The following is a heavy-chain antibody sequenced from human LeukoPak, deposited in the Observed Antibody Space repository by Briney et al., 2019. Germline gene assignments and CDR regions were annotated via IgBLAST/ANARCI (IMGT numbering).Heavy chain of an antibody. D-gene: IGHD3-22*01. J-gene: IGHJ3*02. CDR1: GYTFTSYD. CDR2: MNPNSGNT. V-gene: IGHV1-8*01. CDR3: ASYDSSTNAFDI. Sequence: ASVKVSCKASGYTFTSYDINWVRQATGQGLEWMGWMNPNSGNTGYAQKFQGRVTMTRNTSISTAYMELSSLRSEDTAVYYCASYDSSTNAFDIWGQGTMVTVSS.